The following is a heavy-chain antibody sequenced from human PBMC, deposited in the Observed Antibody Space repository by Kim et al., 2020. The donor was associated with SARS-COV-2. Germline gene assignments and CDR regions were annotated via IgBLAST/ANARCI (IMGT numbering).Heavy chain of an antibody. Sequence: SLKSRVTISVDTSKNQFSLKLSSETAADTAVYYCARVTLEYSSSWSDFDYWGQGTLVTVSS. V-gene: IGHV4-59*01. D-gene: IGHD6-13*01. J-gene: IGHJ4*02. CDR3: ARVTLEYSSSWSDFDY.